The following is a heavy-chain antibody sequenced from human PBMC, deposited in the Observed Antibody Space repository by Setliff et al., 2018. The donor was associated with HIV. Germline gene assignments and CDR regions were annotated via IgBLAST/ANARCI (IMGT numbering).Heavy chain of an antibody. CDR2: IDWDDDK. Sequence: SGPTLVNPTETLTLTCTVSGFSLSNARMGVSWIRQPPGKALEWLARIDWDDDKYYSTSLKSRLTISKDTSKSQVVLTMTNMDPVDTATYYCARVTMIVPGGMDVWGQGTTVTVSS. D-gene: IGHD3-22*01. V-gene: IGHV2-26*01. CDR3: ARVTMIVPGGMDV. J-gene: IGHJ6*02. CDR1: GFSLSNARMG.